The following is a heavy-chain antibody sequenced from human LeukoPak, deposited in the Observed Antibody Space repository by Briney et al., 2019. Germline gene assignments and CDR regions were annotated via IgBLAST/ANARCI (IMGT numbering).Heavy chain of an antibody. J-gene: IGHJ3*02. V-gene: IGHV2-70*11. Sequence: SGPTLVNPTQTLTLTCTFSGFSLSTSGMCVSWIRQPPGKALEWLARIDWDDDKYYSTSLKTRLTISKDTSKNQVVLTMTNMDLVDTATYYCARGTLAAVDAFDIWGQGTMVTVSS. CDR1: GFSLSTSGMC. CDR2: IDWDDDK. D-gene: IGHD6-13*01. CDR3: ARGTLAAVDAFDI.